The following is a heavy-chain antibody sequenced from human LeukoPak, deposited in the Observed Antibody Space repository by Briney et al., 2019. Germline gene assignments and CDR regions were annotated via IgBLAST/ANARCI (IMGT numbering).Heavy chain of an antibody. CDR1: GFTVSSNY. D-gene: IGHD6-13*01. CDR3: ARGGRWYYFDY. CDR2: IYSGGST. V-gene: IGHV3-53*01. J-gene: IGHJ4*02. Sequence: GGSLRLSCAASGFTVSSNYMSWVRQAPGKGLEWVSVIYSGGSTYYADSVEGRFTISRDNSKNTLYLQMNSLRAEDTAVYYCARGGRWYYFDYWGQGTLVTASS.